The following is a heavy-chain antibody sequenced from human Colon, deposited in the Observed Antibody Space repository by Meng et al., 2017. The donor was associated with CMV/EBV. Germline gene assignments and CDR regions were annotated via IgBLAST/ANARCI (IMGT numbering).Heavy chain of an antibody. CDR1: GGTFSSYS. Sequence: SVKVSCKASGGTFSSYSISWVRQAPGQGLEWMGRISPSLEITNYAQRFQDRVTVTADISTSTAYMELSSLRSEDTAVYYCARGFNDILTGYRYAMDVWGQGTTVTVSS. J-gene: IGHJ6*02. CDR2: ISPSLEIT. CDR3: ARGFNDILTGYRYAMDV. D-gene: IGHD3-9*01. V-gene: IGHV1-69*04.